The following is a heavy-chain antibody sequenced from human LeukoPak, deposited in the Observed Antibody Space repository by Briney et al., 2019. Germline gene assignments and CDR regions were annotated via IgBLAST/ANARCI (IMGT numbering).Heavy chain of an antibody. V-gene: IGHV3-9*01. CDR1: GFTFDDYA. J-gene: IGHJ5*02. CDR2: ISWNSGSI. Sequence: GGSLRLSCAASGFTFDDYAMHWVRQPPGKGLEWVSGISWNSGSIGYADSVKGRFTISRDNAKNSLYLQMNSLRAEDTALYYCAKDGQYNFWSGETQNWFDPWGQGTLVTVSS. CDR3: AKDGQYNFWSGETQNWFDP. D-gene: IGHD3-3*01.